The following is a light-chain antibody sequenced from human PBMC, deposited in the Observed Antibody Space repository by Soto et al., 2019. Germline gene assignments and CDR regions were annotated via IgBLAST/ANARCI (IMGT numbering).Light chain of an antibody. V-gene: IGKV1-12*01. CDR3: QHADSFPLIT. CDR1: EDISTW. Sequence: EINMTQSPSPGSISLGKTVNISCXXSEDISTWLAWYQQKPGKAPKLLIYAASSLQSGVPSRFSGSGSGTDFTLTISSLQPEDFATYYCQHADSFPLITFGQGTRLEIK. CDR2: AAS. J-gene: IGKJ5*01.